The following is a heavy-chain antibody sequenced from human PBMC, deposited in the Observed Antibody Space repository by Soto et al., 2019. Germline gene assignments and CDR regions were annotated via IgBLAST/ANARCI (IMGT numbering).Heavy chain of an antibody. CDR2: IYYSGST. V-gene: IGHV4-31*03. Sequence: SETLSLTCTVSGGSISSGGYYWSWIRQHPGKGLEWIGYIYYSGSTYCNPSLKSRVTISVDTSKNQFSLKLSSVTAADTAVYYCARNWFGELGAFDIWGQGTMVTVSS. D-gene: IGHD3-10*01. J-gene: IGHJ3*02. CDR1: GGSISSGGYY. CDR3: ARNWFGELGAFDI.